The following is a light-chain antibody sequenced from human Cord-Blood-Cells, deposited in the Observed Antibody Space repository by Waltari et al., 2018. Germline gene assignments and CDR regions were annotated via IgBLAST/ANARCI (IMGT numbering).Light chain of an antibody. V-gene: IGKV1-33*01. CDR2: DAS. J-gene: IGKJ2*01. CDR3: QQYDKLPYT. CDR1: QDSTNY. Sequence: DIQMTRSTSSLPSSAGERVTITCQASQDSTNYLNWYQQKPGKAPQLLIYDASNLESGVPARFSGSGSGTDFTFTISSLQPEDIATYYCQQYDKLPYTFGQGTKLEIK.